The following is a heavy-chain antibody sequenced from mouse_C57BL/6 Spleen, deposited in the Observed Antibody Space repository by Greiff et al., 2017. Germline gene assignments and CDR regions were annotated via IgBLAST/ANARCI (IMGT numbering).Heavy chain of an antibody. CDR3: ARDGGTPYAMDY. V-gene: IGHV5-16*01. Sequence: EVMLVESEGGLVQPGSSMKLSCTASGFTFSDYYMAWVRQVPEKGLEWVANINYDGSSTYYLDSLKSRFIISRDNAKNILYLQMSSLKSEDTATYYCARDGGTPYAMDYWGQGTSVTVSS. D-gene: IGHD1-1*02. J-gene: IGHJ4*01. CDR1: GFTFSDYY. CDR2: INYDGSST.